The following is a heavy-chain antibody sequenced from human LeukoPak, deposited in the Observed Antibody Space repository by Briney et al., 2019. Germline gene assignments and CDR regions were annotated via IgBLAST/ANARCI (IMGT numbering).Heavy chain of an antibody. CDR2: IYYSGST. Sequence: SETLSLTCTVSGGSISSYYWSWIRQPPGKGLEWIGYIYYSGSTNYNPSLKSRVTISVDTSKNQFSLKLSSVTAADTAVYYCARRVGGYSGSWFFDYWGQGTLVTVSS. D-gene: IGHD1-26*01. CDR1: GGSISSYY. J-gene: IGHJ4*02. V-gene: IGHV4-59*01. CDR3: ARRVGGYSGSWFFDY.